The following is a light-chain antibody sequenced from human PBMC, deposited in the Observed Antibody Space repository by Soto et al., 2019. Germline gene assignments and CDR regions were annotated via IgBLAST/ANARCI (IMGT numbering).Light chain of an antibody. J-gene: IGKJ2*01. CDR1: QSVSSNY. CDR2: GAS. V-gene: IGKV3-20*01. Sequence: EIVLTQSPGTLSFSPGERATLSCGASQSVSSNYLAWYQQKPGQAPRLLMYGASSRATGIPDRFSGRGSGTDFTLTVSRLEPEDFAVFYCQQYGSSPPTFGQGTKVDSK. CDR3: QQYGSSPPT.